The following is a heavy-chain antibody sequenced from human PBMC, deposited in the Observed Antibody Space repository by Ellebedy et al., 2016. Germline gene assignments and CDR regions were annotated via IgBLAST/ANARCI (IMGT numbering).Heavy chain of an antibody. D-gene: IGHD5-12*01. CDR3: ARGGLTIVATITDY. Sequence: GESLKISXAASGFTFSDYYMSWIRQAPGKGLEWVSYISSSGSTIYYADSVKGRFTISRDNAKNSLYLQMNSLRAEDTAVYYCARGGLTIVATITDYWGQGTLVTVSS. CDR2: ISSSGSTI. J-gene: IGHJ4*02. V-gene: IGHV3-11*01. CDR1: GFTFSDYY.